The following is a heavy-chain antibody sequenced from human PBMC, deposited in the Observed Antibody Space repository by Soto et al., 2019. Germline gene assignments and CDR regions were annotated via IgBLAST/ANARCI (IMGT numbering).Heavy chain of an antibody. D-gene: IGHD2-15*01. CDR2: IWYDGSNK. CDR3: ARDPGYCSGGSCYPGY. V-gene: IGHV3-33*01. J-gene: IGHJ4*02. CDR1: GFTFSSYG. Sequence: VQLVESGGGVVQPGRSLRLSCAASGFTFSSYGMHWVRQAPGKGLEWVAVIWYDGSNKYYADSVKGRFTISRDNSKNTLYLQMNSLRAEDTAVYYCARDPGYCSGGSCYPGYWGQGTLVTVSS.